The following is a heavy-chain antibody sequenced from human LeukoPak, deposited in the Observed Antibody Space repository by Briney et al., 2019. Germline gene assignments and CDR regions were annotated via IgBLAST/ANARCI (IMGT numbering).Heavy chain of an antibody. CDR2: VYTSGTT. V-gene: IGHV4-4*07. J-gene: IGHJ4*02. Sequence: SETLSLTCTVSGGSISGYFWTWIRQPAGKELEWIGRVYTSGTTYYNPSLESRVTISLDTFDNQFSLRVTSVTAADTAIYYCARGTEKTRISGYYSFDHWGRGLLVTVSS. D-gene: IGHD5-12*01. CDR3: ARGTEKTRISGYYSFDH. CDR1: GGSISGYF.